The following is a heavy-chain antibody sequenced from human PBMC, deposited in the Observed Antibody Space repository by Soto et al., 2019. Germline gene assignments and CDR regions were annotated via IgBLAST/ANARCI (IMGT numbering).Heavy chain of an antibody. J-gene: IGHJ6*02. Sequence: QVQLVQSGAEVKKPGASVKVSCKASGYIFTTYGMSWVRQAPGQGLEWMGWISAYNGNTKYAQKFQGRVTMTTDTSTSTAYIELRSLRSDDTAVYYCARERCSSTSCYKGPFYYYGLDVWGQGTTVTVSS. D-gene: IGHD2-2*02. CDR2: ISAYNGNT. V-gene: IGHV1-18*01. CDR3: ARERCSSTSCYKGPFYYYGLDV. CDR1: GYIFTTYG.